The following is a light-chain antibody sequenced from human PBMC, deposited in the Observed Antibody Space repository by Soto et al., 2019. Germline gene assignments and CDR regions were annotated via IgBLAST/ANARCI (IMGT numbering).Light chain of an antibody. CDR3: QQYNRYWT. CDR1: QSISSW. J-gene: IGKJ1*01. V-gene: IGKV1-5*01. CDR2: DAS. Sequence: DIQMTQSPSTLSASVGDRVTITCRASQSISSWLAWYQQKPGKAPKLLIYDASSLESGVPSRFSGSGSGTEFTLTISILQPDDFATYYCQQYNRYWTFGQGTKVEIK.